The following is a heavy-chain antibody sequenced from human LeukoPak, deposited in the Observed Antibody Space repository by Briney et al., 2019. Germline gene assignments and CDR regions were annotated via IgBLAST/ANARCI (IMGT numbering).Heavy chain of an antibody. CDR2: ISRSGSTI. J-gene: IGHJ4*02. Sequence: GGSLRLSCVASGFSFSRYEMNWVRQAPGKGLEWVSYISRSGSTIYYADSVKGRFTISRDNAKNSLYLQLNSLRAEDTAVYYCAREGPGDSSGYYYPLDYWGQGTLVTVSS. CDR3: AREGPGDSSGYYYPLDY. CDR1: GFSFSRYE. V-gene: IGHV3-48*03. D-gene: IGHD3-22*01.